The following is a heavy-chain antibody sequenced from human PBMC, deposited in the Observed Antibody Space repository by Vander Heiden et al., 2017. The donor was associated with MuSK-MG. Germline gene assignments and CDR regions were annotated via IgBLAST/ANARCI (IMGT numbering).Heavy chain of an antibody. Sequence: EVQLLESGGGLVQPGGSLRLSCAASGFPFGSYAMSWVRQAPGKGLEWVSAISGSGGSTNYADSVKGRFTISRDNSKNTLYLQMNSLRAEDTAVYYCAKDRLLCSGVSCYRFDYWGHGTLVTVSS. J-gene: IGHJ4*01. CDR1: GFPFGSYA. V-gene: IGHV3-23*01. D-gene: IGHD2-15*01. CDR2: ISGSGGST. CDR3: AKDRLLCSGVSCYRFDY.